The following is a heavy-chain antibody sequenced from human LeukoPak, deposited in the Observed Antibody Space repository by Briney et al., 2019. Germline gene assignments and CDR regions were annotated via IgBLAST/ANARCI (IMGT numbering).Heavy chain of an antibody. V-gene: IGHV4-4*02. CDR3: ARDLVENSRGHDF. J-gene: IGHJ4*02. Sequence: SETLSLTCTVSGGSISSPNWWSWVRQPPGKGLEWIGEIYHSGMTNYKTSLKSRVTISVDESKNQFSLKLSSVTAADTAVYYCARDLVENSRGHDFWGQGILVIVSS. CDR1: GGSISSPNW. CDR2: IYHSGMT. D-gene: IGHD2-15*01.